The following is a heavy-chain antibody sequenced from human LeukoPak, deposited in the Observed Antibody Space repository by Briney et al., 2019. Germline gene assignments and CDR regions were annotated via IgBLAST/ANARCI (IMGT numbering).Heavy chain of an antibody. CDR3: ARGRKVLLWFGDLGENWFDP. Sequence: SETLSLTCAVYGGSFSGYYWSWIRQPPGKGLEWIGEINHSGSTNYNPSLKSRVTISVDTSKNQSSLKLSSVTAADTAVYYCARGRKVLLWFGDLGENWFDPWGQGTLVTVSS. CDR2: INHSGST. V-gene: IGHV4-34*01. J-gene: IGHJ5*02. CDR1: GGSFSGYY. D-gene: IGHD3-10*01.